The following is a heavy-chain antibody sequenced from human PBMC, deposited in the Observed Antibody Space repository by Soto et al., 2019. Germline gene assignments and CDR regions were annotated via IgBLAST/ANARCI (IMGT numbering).Heavy chain of an antibody. D-gene: IGHD2-2*01. Sequence: GGSLRLSCAASGFTFSTYSMNWVRQAPGKGLEWVSYISSGSSTIYYADSVKGRFTISRDNAKNSLYLQMDSLRAEDTAVYYATRSAYMDVWGTGTTVTVSS. J-gene: IGHJ6*03. CDR2: ISSGSSTI. CDR3: TRSAYMDV. CDR1: GFTFSTYS. V-gene: IGHV3-48*01.